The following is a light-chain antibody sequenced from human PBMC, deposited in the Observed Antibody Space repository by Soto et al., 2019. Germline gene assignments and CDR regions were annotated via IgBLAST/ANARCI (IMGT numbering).Light chain of an antibody. CDR3: AAWDDSLSGVV. V-gene: IGLV1-40*01. CDR2: ANN. Sequence: QSVLTQPPSVSGAPGQRVTISCTGSSSNFGAGYDVHWYQQLPGTAPKLLIYANNNRPSGIPDRFSGSKSGTSASLAISGLRSEDEADYYCAAWDDSLSGVVFGGGTKLTVL. CDR1: SSNFGAGYD. J-gene: IGLJ2*01.